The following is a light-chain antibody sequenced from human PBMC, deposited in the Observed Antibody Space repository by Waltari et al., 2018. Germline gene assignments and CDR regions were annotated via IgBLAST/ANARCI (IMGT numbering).Light chain of an antibody. CDR2: DGS. Sequence: QSALTQPASVSGFPGQSITISCTGTSSAVGSYNLVSWYQQYPGKAPKLMTYDGSKRPSGVSNCLSGSKSGNTASLTISGLRAEDEGDYYCCSYADSSTLVFGGGTKLTVL. V-gene: IGLV2-23*01. CDR1: SSAVGSYNL. J-gene: IGLJ3*02. CDR3: CSYADSSTLV.